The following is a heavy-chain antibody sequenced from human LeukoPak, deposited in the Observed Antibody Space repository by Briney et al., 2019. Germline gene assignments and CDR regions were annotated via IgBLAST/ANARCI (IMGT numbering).Heavy chain of an antibody. CDR1: GFTFDDNG. CDR2: IDWNGGST. J-gene: IGHJ4*02. D-gene: IGHD2-21*01. Sequence: GGSLRLSCPGSGFTFDDNGMTWVRQAPAKGLEWVSSIDWNGGSTGYADCAKGRFTISRDNAKSSLYLQMNSLRAEDTALYYCARDRRGYSVFDYWGQGTLVTVSS. V-gene: IGHV3-20*04. CDR3: ARDRRGYSVFDY.